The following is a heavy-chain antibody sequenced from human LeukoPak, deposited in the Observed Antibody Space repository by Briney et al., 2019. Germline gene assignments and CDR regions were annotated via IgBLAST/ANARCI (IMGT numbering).Heavy chain of an antibody. Sequence: GASVKVSCKATGYTFSTYYLHWVRQAPGQGLEWIGIIKPGDSITSYSQKFQGRVTMTTDTSTSTAYMELRSLRSDDTAFYYCAREPSASPPDFWGQGTLVTVSS. V-gene: IGHV1-46*01. CDR2: IKPGDSIT. D-gene: IGHD1-26*01. J-gene: IGHJ4*02. CDR1: GYTFSTYY. CDR3: AREPSASPPDF.